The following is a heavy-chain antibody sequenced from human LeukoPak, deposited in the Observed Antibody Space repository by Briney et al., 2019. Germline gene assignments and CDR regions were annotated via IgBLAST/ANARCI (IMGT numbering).Heavy chain of an antibody. D-gene: IGHD3-10*01. Sequence: PSETLSLTCAVYGGSFSGYCWSWIRQPPGKGLEWIGEINHSGSTNYNPSLKSRVTISVDTSKNQFSLKLSSVTAADTAVYYCARAPRVRGVMYPGRGELYIPVGPLYFDYWGQGTLVTVSS. CDR2: INHSGST. CDR1: GGSFSGYC. CDR3: ARAPRVRGVMYPGRGELYIPVGPLYFDY. V-gene: IGHV4-34*01. J-gene: IGHJ4*02.